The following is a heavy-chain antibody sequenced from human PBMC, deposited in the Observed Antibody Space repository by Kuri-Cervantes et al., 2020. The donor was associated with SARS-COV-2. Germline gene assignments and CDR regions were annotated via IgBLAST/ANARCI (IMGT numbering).Heavy chain of an antibody. CDR2: INPSGSST. Sequence: ASVKVSCKASGYTFTSYCMHWVRQAPGQGLEWMGIINPSGSSTSYAQKFQGRVTITADESTSTAYMELSSLRSEDTAVYYCARGPLPQTEVLEWFTIYYYYGMDVWGQGTTVTVSS. CDR3: ARGPLPQTEVLEWFTIYYYYGMDV. CDR1: GYTFTSYC. J-gene: IGHJ6*02. V-gene: IGHV1-46*01. D-gene: IGHD3-3*01.